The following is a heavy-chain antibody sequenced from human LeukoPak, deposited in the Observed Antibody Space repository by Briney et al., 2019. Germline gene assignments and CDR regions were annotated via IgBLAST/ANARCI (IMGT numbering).Heavy chain of an antibody. V-gene: IGHV3-30*04. CDR3: ARDSAGNWFDP. Sequence: TGGSLRLSCAASGFTFSSYAMHWVRQAPGKGLEWVAVISYDGSNKYYADSVKGRFTISRDNSKNTLYLQMNSLRAEDTAVYYCARDSAGNWFDPWGQGTLVTVSS. D-gene: IGHD6-19*01. CDR2: ISYDGSNK. J-gene: IGHJ5*02. CDR1: GFTFSSYA.